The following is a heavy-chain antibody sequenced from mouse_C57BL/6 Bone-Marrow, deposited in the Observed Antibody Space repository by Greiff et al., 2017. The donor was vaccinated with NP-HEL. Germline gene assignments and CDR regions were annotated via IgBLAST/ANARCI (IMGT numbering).Heavy chain of an antibody. J-gene: IGHJ3*01. Sequence: VQLQQSGAELVMPGASVKLSCKASGYTFTSYWMHWVKQRPGQGLEWIGEIDPSDSYTNYNQKFKGKSTLTVDKSSSTAYMQLSSLTSEDSAVYYCARRGYDSLAYWGQGTLVTVSA. V-gene: IGHV1-69*01. CDR2: IDPSDSYT. CDR1: GYTFTSYW. CDR3: ARRGYDSLAY. D-gene: IGHD2-4*01.